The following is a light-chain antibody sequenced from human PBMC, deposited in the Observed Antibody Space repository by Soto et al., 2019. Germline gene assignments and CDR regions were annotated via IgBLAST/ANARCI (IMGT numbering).Light chain of an antibody. Sequence: EIVLTQSPGTLSLSPGERATLSCRASQSVSSTYLAWYQQKPGQAPRLLIYGASSRATGIPDRFSGSGSGTAFTLTISRLEPEDFAVYWCQQYGSSPPALTFGGGTKVEIK. V-gene: IGKV3-20*01. CDR2: GAS. CDR3: QQYGSSPPALT. J-gene: IGKJ4*01. CDR1: QSVSSTY.